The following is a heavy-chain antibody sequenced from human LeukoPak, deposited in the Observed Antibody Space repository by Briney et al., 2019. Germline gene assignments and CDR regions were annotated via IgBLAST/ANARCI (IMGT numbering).Heavy chain of an antibody. CDR2: ISSSSSTI. V-gene: IGHV3-48*01. Sequence: GGSLRLSCAASGFTFSSYSMNWVRQAPGKGLEWVSYISSSSSTIYYADSVKGRFTISRDNAKNSLYLQMNSLRAEDTAVYYCAKEYCSSTSCYSYYYMDVWGKGTTVTVSS. CDR3: AKEYCSSTSCYSYYYMDV. D-gene: IGHD2-2*01. CDR1: GFTFSSYS. J-gene: IGHJ6*03.